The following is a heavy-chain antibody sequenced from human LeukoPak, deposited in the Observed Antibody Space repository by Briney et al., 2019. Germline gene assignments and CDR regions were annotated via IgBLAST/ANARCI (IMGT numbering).Heavy chain of an antibody. CDR3: AKGRYTMPVGWIDP. CDR2: ISYDANNK. V-gene: IGHV3-30*18. CDR1: AFTFRTYG. D-gene: IGHD1-14*01. J-gene: IGHJ5*02. Sequence: GGSLRLSCAASAFTFRTYGMHWVRQAPGKGLEWVAVISYDANNKNYADSVKGRFTISRDNSKNTVYLQMNSLRAEDTAVYYCAKGRYTMPVGWIDPWGQGTLVTVSS.